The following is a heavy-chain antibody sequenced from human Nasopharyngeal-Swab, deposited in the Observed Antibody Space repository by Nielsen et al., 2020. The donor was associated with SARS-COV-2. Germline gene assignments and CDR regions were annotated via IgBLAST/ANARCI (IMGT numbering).Heavy chain of an antibody. CDR3: ARAGGGGSSLDY. CDR2: LQSDGST. D-gene: IGHD2-15*01. J-gene: IGHJ4*02. V-gene: IGHV3-53*05. Sequence: GGSLRLSCAASGFSISSDYMSWVRQAPGKGLDWVSVLQSDGSTYYADSVKGRFTISRDNSKNTLYLQMNSLRAEDTAVYYCARAGGGGSSLDYWGQGTLVTVSS. CDR1: GFSISSDY.